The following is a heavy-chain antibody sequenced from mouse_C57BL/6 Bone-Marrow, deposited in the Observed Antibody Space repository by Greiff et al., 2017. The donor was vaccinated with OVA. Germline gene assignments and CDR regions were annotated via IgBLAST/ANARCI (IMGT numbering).Heavy chain of an antibody. CDR1: GYSITSGYY. CDR3: ARVSIYYYGFFDY. V-gene: IGHV3-6*01. D-gene: IGHD1-1*01. CDR2: ISYDGSN. Sequence: EVKVEESGPGLVKPSQSLSLTCSVPGYSITSGYYWNWIRQFPGNKLEWMGYISYDGSNNYNPSLKNRISITRDTSKNQFFLKLNSVTTEDTATYYCARVSIYYYGFFDYWGQGTTLTVSS. J-gene: IGHJ2*01.